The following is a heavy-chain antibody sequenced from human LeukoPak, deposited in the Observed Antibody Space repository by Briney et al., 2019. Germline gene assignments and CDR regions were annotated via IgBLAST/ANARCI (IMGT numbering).Heavy chain of an antibody. V-gene: IGHV1-18*01. CDR2: ISAYNGNT. CDR3: ARVRVVNRWYQSPPDY. D-gene: IGHD6-13*01. Sequence: ASVKVSCKASGYTFTSYGISWVRQAPGQGLEWMGWISAYNGNTNYAQKLQGRVTMTTDTSTSTAYMELRSLRSDDTAVYYCARVRVVNRWYQSPPDYWGQGTLVTVSS. CDR1: GYTFTSYG. J-gene: IGHJ4*02.